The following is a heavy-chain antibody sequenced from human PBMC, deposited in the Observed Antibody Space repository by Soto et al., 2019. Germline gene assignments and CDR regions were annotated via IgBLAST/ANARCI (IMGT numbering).Heavy chain of an antibody. CDR1: GFTCSYYW. CDR2: IHSDGSST. D-gene: IGHD1-26*01. Sequence: DVQLVESGGGSVQPGGSLSLSCAATGFTCSYYWMHWVRQAPGKGLVWVSRIHSDGSSTTDADSVKGRFTISRDNAKNTLYLQMKSLRAEYTAVYYCARGQWGAFDLWGQGTMVTVAS. V-gene: IGHV3-74*01. CDR3: ARGQWGAFDL. J-gene: IGHJ3*01.